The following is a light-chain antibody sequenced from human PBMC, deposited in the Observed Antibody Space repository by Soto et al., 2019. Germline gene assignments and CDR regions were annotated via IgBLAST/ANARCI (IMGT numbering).Light chain of an antibody. J-gene: IGKJ3*01. V-gene: IGKV1-27*01. CDR1: QGIGNY. CDR3: QKYTTARGWFT. CDR2: AAS. Sequence: DIQMTQSPSSLSASVGDRVTMTCRSSQGIGNYLSWSQQKPGKVPKVLIYAASTLQSGVPSRFSGSGSGTDVTLTISSLQPADVATYFCQKYTTARGWFTFGPGTKVDIK.